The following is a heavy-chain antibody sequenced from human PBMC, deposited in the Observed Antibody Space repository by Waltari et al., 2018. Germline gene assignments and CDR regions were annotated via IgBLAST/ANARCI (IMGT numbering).Heavy chain of an antibody. Sequence: EVQLVESGGGLVQPGGSLRLSCAASGFTFSSYWMHWVRQAPGKGLVGVSRMNSDGSRTSYADSLKGRFTISRDNAKNTLYLQMNSLRAEDTAVYYCARTGGLDVYFDYWGQGTLVTVSS. CDR1: GFTFSSYW. V-gene: IGHV3-74*01. J-gene: IGHJ4*02. CDR3: ARTGGLDVYFDY. CDR2: MNSDGSRT.